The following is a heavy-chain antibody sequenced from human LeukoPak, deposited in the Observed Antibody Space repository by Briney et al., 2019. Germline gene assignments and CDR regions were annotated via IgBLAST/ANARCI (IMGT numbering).Heavy chain of an antibody. D-gene: IGHD3-10*01. V-gene: IGHV1-69*13. J-gene: IGHJ4*02. CDR1: GGTFSSYG. CDR2: IIPIFGTA. Sequence: SSVTLSCTASGGTFSSYGISWVRQAPGQGLEWMGGIIPIFGTANYAQKFQGRVTITADVSTSTDYMELSRLRSEDTAVYYCARGPTRITMVRGAPDCYFDNWGQGTLVTVSS. CDR3: ARGPTRITMVRGAPDCYFDN.